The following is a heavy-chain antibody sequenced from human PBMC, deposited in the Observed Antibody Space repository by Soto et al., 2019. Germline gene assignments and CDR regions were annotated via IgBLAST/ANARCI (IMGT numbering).Heavy chain of an antibody. CDR2: IYYSGST. J-gene: IGHJ4*02. D-gene: IGHD1-1*01. V-gene: IGHV4-31*03. CDR3: AAVRQHYFDF. Sequence: SETLSLTCTVSGGSISSGAYYWSWIRQHPGKGLEWIGYIYYSGSTYSNPSLKSRVAISVDKSKNQFSLKLSSVTAADTAVYYCAAVRQHYFDFWGQGTQVTVSS. CDR1: GGSISSGAYY.